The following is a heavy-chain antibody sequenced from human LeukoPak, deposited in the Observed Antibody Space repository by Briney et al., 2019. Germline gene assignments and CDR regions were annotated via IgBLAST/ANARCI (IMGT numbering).Heavy chain of an antibody. D-gene: IGHD3-10*01. V-gene: IGHV1-58*02. Sequence: GTSVKVSCKASGFTFTISAMQWVRQARGQRLEWIGWIVVGSGNTNYAQKFQERVTITRDMSTSTAYMELSSLRSEDTAVYYCAAPRYYYGSGSYYKYYYYYGMYVWGQGTTVTVSS. CDR3: AAPRYYYGSGSYYKYYYYYGMYV. J-gene: IGHJ6*02. CDR1: GFTFTISA. CDR2: IVVGSGNT.